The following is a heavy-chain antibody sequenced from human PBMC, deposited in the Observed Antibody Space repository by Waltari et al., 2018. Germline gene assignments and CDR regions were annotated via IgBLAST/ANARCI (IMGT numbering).Heavy chain of an antibody. D-gene: IGHD2-2*01. CDR3: AGRYYANDY. CDR2: ISSSSSTI. V-gene: IGHV3-48*01. Sequence: EVQLVESGGGLVQPGGSLRLSCAASGFTFSSYSMNWVRQAPGKGLEWVSYISSSSSTIYYADSVNGRFTISRDNAKNSLYLQMNSLRAEDTAVYYCAGRYYANDYWGQGTLVTVSS. J-gene: IGHJ4*02. CDR1: GFTFSSYS.